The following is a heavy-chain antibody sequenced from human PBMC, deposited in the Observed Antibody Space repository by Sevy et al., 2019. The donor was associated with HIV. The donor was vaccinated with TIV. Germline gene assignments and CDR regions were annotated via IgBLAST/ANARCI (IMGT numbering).Heavy chain of an antibody. CDR3: AREVALFSSRWYEYFDY. V-gene: IGHV3-30-3*01. D-gene: IGHD6-19*01. CDR2: ISYDGSNK. Sequence: GGCLRLSCAASGFTFSSHAMHWVRQAPGKGLEWVAVISYDGSNKYLADSVKGRFTISRDNSKNTPYLQMNSLRVGDKAIYYCAREVALFSSRWYEYFDYWGQGTRVSVSS. CDR1: GFTFSSHA. J-gene: IGHJ4*02.